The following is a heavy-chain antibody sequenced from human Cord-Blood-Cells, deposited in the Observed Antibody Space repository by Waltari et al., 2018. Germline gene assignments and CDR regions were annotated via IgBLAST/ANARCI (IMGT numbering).Heavy chain of an antibody. Sequence: EVQLVESGGGLVQPGRSLRLSCAASGFTFDDYAMHWVRQAPGKGLGWVSGISWNSGSIGYADSVKGRFTISRDNAKNSLYLQMNSLGAEDTALYYCAKIRSIAARDAFDIWGQGTMVTVSS. CDR2: ISWNSGSI. CDR1: GFTFDDYA. J-gene: IGHJ3*02. D-gene: IGHD6-6*01. CDR3: AKIRSIAARDAFDI. V-gene: IGHV3-9*01.